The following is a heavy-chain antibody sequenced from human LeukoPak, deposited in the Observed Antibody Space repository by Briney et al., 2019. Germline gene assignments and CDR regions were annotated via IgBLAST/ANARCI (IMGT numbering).Heavy chain of an antibody. J-gene: IGHJ5*02. CDR3: AKDPRRGNYDILTGDNWFDP. V-gene: IGHV3-23*01. Sequence: GGSLRLSCAASGFTFSSSAMSWVRQALGKGLEWVSAISGSGGSTYYADSVKGRFTISRDNSKNTLYLQMNSLRAEDTAVYYCAKDPRRGNYDILTGDNWFDPWGQGTLVTASS. CDR2: ISGSGGST. D-gene: IGHD3-9*01. CDR1: GFTFSSSA.